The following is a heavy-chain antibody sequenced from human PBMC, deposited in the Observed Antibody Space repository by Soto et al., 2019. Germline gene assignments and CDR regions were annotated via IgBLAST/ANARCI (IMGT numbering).Heavy chain of an antibody. Sequence: GGSLRLSCAASGFTFSSYSMNWVRQAPGKGLEWVTYISSSSSTIYYADSVKGRFTISRDNAKNSLYLQMNSLRAEDTAVYYCARDLSPFYDILTGYYYYGMDVWGQGTTVTVSS. V-gene: IGHV3-48*01. J-gene: IGHJ6*02. CDR2: ISSSSSTI. CDR1: GFTFSSYS. D-gene: IGHD3-9*01. CDR3: ARDLSPFYDILTGYYYYGMDV.